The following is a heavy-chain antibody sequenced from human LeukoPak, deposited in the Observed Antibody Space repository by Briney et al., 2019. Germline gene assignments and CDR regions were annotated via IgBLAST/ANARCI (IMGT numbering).Heavy chain of an antibody. CDR2: ISGSSGST. Sequence: GGSLRLXCAASGFTFSSYAMSWVRQAPGKGLEWVSAISGSSGSTYYADSVKGRFTISRDNSKNTLYLQMNSLRAEDTAVYYCAKDARATMVRGVIAFDYWGQGTLVTVSS. V-gene: IGHV3-23*01. CDR3: AKDARATMVRGVIAFDY. D-gene: IGHD3-10*01. CDR1: GFTFSSYA. J-gene: IGHJ4*02.